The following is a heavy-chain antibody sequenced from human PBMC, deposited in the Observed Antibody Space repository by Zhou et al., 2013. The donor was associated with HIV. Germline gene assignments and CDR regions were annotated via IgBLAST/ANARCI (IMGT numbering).Heavy chain of an antibody. CDR1: GGTFSRYA. V-gene: IGHV1-69*05. D-gene: IGHD2-8*01. J-gene: IGHJ6*03. Sequence: QVQLVQSGAEVKKPGSSVKVFCKASGGTFSRYAISWVRQAPGQGLEWMGGIIPILGTANYAQKFQGRVTITTDESTSTAYMELSSLRSEDTAVYYCARDRGYCTNGVCYDYYYYMDVWGKGTTVTVSS. CDR2: IIPILGTA. CDR3: ARDRGYCTNGVCYDYYYYMDV.